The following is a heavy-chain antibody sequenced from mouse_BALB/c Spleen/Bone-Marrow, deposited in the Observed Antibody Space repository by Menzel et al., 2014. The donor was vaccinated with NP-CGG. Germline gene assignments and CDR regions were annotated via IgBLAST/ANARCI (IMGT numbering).Heavy chain of an antibody. CDR1: GFSFNSYG. Sequence: EVQLQESGGGLVKSGGSLKLSCAASGFSFNSYGMSWVRQTPEKRLEWVATISGGGSYTFHPDSVKGRFTISRDNAKNNLYLQLSSLKSEDTALYYCARHAYYDQTEVSFVYWGQGTLVAVSA. D-gene: IGHD2-4*01. J-gene: IGHJ3*01. CDR2: ISGGGSYT. CDR3: ARHAYYDQTEVSFVY. V-gene: IGHV5-9-2*01.